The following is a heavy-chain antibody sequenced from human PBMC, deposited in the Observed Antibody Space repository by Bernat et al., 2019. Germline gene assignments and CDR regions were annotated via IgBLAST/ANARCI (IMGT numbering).Heavy chain of an antibody. V-gene: IGHV3-30*18. J-gene: IGHJ4*02. Sequence: EQLLESGGGVVQPGRSLRLSCAASGFTFSSYGMHWVRQAPGKGLEWVAVISYDGSSKYYADSVKGRFTISRDNSKKTLYLQMNSLRAEDTAVYYCAKVGAVIVVADSFDYWGQGTLITVSS. CDR3: AKVGAVIVVADSFDY. CDR2: ISYDGSSK. CDR1: GFTFSSYG. D-gene: IGHD3-22*01.